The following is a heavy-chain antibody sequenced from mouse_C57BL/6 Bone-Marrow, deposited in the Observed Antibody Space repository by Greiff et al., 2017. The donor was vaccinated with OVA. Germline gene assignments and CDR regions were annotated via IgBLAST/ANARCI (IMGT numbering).Heavy chain of an antibody. Sequence: QVQLQQSGAELVRPGASVTLSCKASGYTFTDYEMHWVKQTPVHGLEWIGAIDPETGGTDYNQKFKGKAILTADKSSSTAYMELRSLTSEDSAVYYCTPDGFYAMDYWGQGTSVTVSS. CDR1: GYTFTDYE. CDR3: TPDGFYAMDY. V-gene: IGHV1-15*01. CDR2: IDPETGGT. D-gene: IGHD2-3*01. J-gene: IGHJ4*01.